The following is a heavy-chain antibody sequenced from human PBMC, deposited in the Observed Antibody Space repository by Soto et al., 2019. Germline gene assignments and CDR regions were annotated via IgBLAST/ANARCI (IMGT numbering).Heavy chain of an antibody. CDR1: GGTFANFI. Sequence: QVQLVQSGAEVKEPGSSVRVSCKASGGTFANFIMNWVRQTPGQGLEWMGGIVPMFGTPTYAEKFKGRVTISATGSTSTAYMELTSLRSADAAVYYCATNGTYSSSLRQKSGMDVWGQGTTVTVS. J-gene: IGHJ6*02. CDR2: IVPMFGTP. CDR3: ATNGTYSSSLRQKSGMDV. D-gene: IGHD6-13*01. V-gene: IGHV1-69*01.